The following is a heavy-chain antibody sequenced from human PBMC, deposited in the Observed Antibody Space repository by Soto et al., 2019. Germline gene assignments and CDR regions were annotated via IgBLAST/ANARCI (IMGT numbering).Heavy chain of an antibody. CDR3: AGVNGYSYVEMYYYYGMDV. J-gene: IGHJ6*02. Sequence: QVQLVQSGAEVKKPGSSVKVSCKASGGTFSSYTISWVRQAPGQGLEWMGGIIPIFGTANYAQKFQGRVTITADESTSTDYLELSSLRSKDTAVYYCAGVNGYSYVEMYYYYGMDVWGQGTTVTVSS. CDR2: IIPIFGTA. D-gene: IGHD5-18*01. CDR1: GGTFSSYT. V-gene: IGHV1-69*12.